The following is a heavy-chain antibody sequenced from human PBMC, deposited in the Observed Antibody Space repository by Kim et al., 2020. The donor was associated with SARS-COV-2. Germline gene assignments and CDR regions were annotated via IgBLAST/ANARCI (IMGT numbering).Heavy chain of an antibody. Sequence: ASVKVSCKASGYTFTSYAMHWVRQAPGQRLEWMGWINAGNGNTKYPQRFQGRVTITRDTSASTAYMGLSSLRSEDTVVYCCGRVGVVGATFFDYWGQGTLVTVSS. CDR3: GRVGVVGATFFDY. V-gene: IGHV1-3*01. CDR2: INAGNGNT. D-gene: IGHD1-26*01. CDR1: GYTFTSYA. J-gene: IGHJ4*02.